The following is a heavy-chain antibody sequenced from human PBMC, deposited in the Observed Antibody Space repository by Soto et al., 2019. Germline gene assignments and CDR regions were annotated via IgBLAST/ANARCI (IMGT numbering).Heavy chain of an antibody. CDR2: ISDSSRYT. CDR1: GFNLSDHY. D-gene: IGHD6-19*01. J-gene: IGHJ4*02. CDR3: ARHTGGWHYYDY. V-gene: IGHV3-11*06. Sequence: GGSLRLSCAASGFNLSDHYMNWIRQAPGKGLEWVSYISDSSRYTNFADSVKGRFTISRDNAKNSLYLQMNSLRAEDTAVYYCARHTGGWHYYDYWGQGT.